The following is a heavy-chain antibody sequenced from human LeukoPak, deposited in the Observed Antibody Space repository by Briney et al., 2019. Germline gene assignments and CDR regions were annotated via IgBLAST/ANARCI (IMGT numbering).Heavy chain of an antibody. V-gene: IGHV4-59*01. Sequence: SETLSLTCTVSGGSISSYYWSWIRQPPGKGLEWIGYIYYSGSTNYNPSLKSRVTISVDTSKNQFSLKLSSVTAADTAVYYCARDTRDSSGWSAWFDPWGQGTLVTVSS. CDR3: ARDTRDSSGWSAWFDP. J-gene: IGHJ5*02. CDR1: GGSISSYY. CDR2: IYYSGST. D-gene: IGHD6-19*01.